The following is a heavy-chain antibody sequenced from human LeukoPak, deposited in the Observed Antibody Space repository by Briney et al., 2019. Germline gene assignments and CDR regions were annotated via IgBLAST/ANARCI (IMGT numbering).Heavy chain of an antibody. J-gene: IGHJ6*02. CDR3: ARGGCGSSSCNYGLDV. CDR1: GYSFTSYW. CDR2: IYPGDSDT. V-gene: IGHV5-51*01. D-gene: IGHD2-2*01. Sequence: GESLKISCKGSGYSFTSYWIGWVRQMPGKGLEWMGIIYPGDSDTTYSPSFQGQVTISADKSISTAYLQWSSLKASDTAMYCARGGCGSSSCNYGLDVWGHGTTVTVSS.